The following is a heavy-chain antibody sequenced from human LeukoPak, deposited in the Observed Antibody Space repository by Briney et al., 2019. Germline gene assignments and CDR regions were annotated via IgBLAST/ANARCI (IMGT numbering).Heavy chain of an antibody. V-gene: IGHV4-34*01. CDR3: ASRYSSSWYWGKDAFDI. CDR2: INHSGST. D-gene: IGHD6-13*01. J-gene: IGHJ3*02. Sequence: SETLSLTCAVYGGSFSGYYWSWIRQPPGKGLEWIGEINHSGSTNYNPSLKSRVTISVDTSKNQFSLKLSSVTAADTAVYYCASRYSSSWYWGKDAFDIWGQGTMVTVSS. CDR1: GGSFSGYY.